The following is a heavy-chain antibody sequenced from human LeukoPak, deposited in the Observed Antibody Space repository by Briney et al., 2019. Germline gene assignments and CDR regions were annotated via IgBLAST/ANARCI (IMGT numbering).Heavy chain of an antibody. J-gene: IGHJ4*02. CDR1: GYTLTELS. V-gene: IGHV1-18*01. CDR3: ARDLFVEDSGRYFIS. D-gene: IGHD3-10*01. Sequence: ASVTVSCKVSGYTLTELSMHWVRQAPGQGLEWMGQISIFNGNTKYAQKLQGRVTMTTDIPTTTAYMELRSLRSDDTAVYYCARDLFVEDSGRYFISWGQGTLVTVSS. CDR2: ISIFNGNT.